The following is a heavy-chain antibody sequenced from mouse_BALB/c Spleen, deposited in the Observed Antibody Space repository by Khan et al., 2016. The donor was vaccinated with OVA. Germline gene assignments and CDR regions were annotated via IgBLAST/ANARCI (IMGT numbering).Heavy chain of an antibody. CDR3: ARGNDYEDALDY. D-gene: IGHD2-4*01. CDR1: GYSITSNYA. Sequence: EVQLQESGPGLVKPAQSLSLSCTVSGYSITSNYAWNWIRQSPGNILGWMGYISYSGSTNYNPSLKGRLSITRDKSKNQFYLLLHSLTSEDSATCYRARGNDYEDALDYWGQGTSVTVSS. V-gene: IGHV3-2*02. CDR2: ISYSGST. J-gene: IGHJ4*01.